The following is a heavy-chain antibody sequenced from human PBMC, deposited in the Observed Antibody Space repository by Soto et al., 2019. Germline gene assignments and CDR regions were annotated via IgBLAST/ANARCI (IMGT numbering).Heavy chain of an antibody. V-gene: IGHV1-69*13. CDR3: AGDNPIITTNYNYHYYGMDV. D-gene: IGHD3-10*01. J-gene: IGHJ6*02. CDR1: GGTFSTYG. Sequence: SVKVSCKASGGTFSTYGINWVRQAPGQGLEWMGGIIPLFGTSSYAQRFQGRVTITADESSSTVYMELSSLTSEDTAVYYCAGDNPIITTNYNYHYYGMDVWGQGSTVTVSS. CDR2: IIPLFGTS.